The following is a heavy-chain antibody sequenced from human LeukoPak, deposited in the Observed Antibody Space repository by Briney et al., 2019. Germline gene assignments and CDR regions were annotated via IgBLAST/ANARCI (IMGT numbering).Heavy chain of an antibody. V-gene: IGHV3-30-3*01. CDR1: GFTFSSYT. CDR3: AKDGYAGELSFDY. D-gene: IGHD3-16*02. CDR2: ISFDGSNK. Sequence: QPGRSLRLSCAASGFTFSSYTIHWVRQPPGKGLEWVAVISFDGSNKYYADSVKGRFTISRDNSKSTLYLQMNSLRAEDTAVYYCAKDGYAGELSFDYWGQGTLVTVSS. J-gene: IGHJ4*02.